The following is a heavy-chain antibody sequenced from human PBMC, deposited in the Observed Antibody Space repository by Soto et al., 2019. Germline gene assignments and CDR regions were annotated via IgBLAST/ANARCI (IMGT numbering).Heavy chain of an antibody. Sequence: QVQLVQSGAEVKKPGSSVKVSCKASGGTFSSYAISWVRQAPGQGLEWMGGIIPIFGTANYAQKFQGRVTITADESTSTAYMELSSLRYEDTAVYYCARAAYYDSSGYYRYYFDYWGQGTLVTVSS. CDR1: GGTFSSYA. V-gene: IGHV1-69*01. CDR3: ARAAYYDSSGYYRYYFDY. J-gene: IGHJ4*02. CDR2: IIPIFGTA. D-gene: IGHD3-22*01.